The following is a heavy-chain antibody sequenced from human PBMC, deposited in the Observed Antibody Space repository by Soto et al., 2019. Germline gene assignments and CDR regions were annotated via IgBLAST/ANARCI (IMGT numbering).Heavy chain of an antibody. CDR1: GFSLSNLRMS. V-gene: IGHV2-26*01. CDR3: ARFPIIRGDLSNHYYGMDV. J-gene: IGHJ6*02. Sequence: QVTLRESGPVLVKATETLTLTCTVSGFSLSNLRMSVSWIRQPPGKALEWLAHIFSTDEKSYSPSLKSRLSLSKDTSRSQVVLTMTNMAPVDTATYYCARFPIIRGDLSNHYYGMDVWGQGTTVTVSS. D-gene: IGHD3-10*01. CDR2: IFSTDEK.